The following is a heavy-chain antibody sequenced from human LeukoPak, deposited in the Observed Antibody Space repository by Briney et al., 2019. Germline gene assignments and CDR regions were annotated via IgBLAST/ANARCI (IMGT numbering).Heavy chain of an antibody. CDR3: ARGGMAAFDI. D-gene: IGHD1-14*01. CDR2: ISSSSSYI. CDR1: GFTFSSYS. Sequence: GGSLRLSCPASGFTFSSYSMNWVRQPAGRGLEWVSSISSSSSYIYYADSVKGRFTISRDNAENSLYLQMNSLRAEDTAVYYCARGGMAAFDIWGQGTMVTVSS. J-gene: IGHJ3*02. V-gene: IGHV3-21*01.